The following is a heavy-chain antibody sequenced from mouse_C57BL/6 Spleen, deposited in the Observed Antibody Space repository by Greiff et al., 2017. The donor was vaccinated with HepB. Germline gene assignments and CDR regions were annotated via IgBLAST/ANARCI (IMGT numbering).Heavy chain of an antibody. J-gene: IGHJ4*01. CDR1: GFTFSSYG. CDR2: ISSGGSYT. CDR3: ARIYYDYDGGGGGYAMDY. D-gene: IGHD2-4*01. Sequence: EVKLQESGGDLVKPGGSLKLSCAASGFTFSSYGMSWVRQTPDKRLEWVATISSGGSYTYYPDSVKGRFTISRDNAKNTLYLQMSSLKSEDTAMYYCARIYYDYDGGGGGYAMDYWGQGASVTVSS. V-gene: IGHV5-6*01.